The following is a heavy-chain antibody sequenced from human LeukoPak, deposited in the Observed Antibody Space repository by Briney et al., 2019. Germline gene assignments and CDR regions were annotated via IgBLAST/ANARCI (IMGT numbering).Heavy chain of an antibody. J-gene: IGHJ4*02. CDR1: GFTFSSYG. D-gene: IGHD2-2*01. CDR2: IWYDGSNK. V-gene: IGHV3-33*08. Sequence: GGSLRLSCAASGFTFSSYGMHWVRQAPGKGLEWVAVIWYDGSNKYYADSVKGRFTISRDNSKNTLYLQMNSLRAEDTAVYYCARPGYCSSTSCYAIDYWGQGTLVTVSS. CDR3: ARPGYCSSTSCYAIDY.